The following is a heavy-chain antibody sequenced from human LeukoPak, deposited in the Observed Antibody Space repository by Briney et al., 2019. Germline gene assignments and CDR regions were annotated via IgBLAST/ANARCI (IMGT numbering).Heavy chain of an antibody. Sequence: ASETLSLTCTVSGGSISNYYWSWIRQPPGKGLEWIGYISYSGTTNYNTSLQSRVTISVDTSKNQFSLKLSSVTAADTAVHYCARHMARSTSDIWGQGTMVTVSS. CDR1: GGSISNYY. D-gene: IGHD5-24*01. J-gene: IGHJ3*02. V-gene: IGHV4-59*08. CDR3: ARHMARSTSDI. CDR2: ISYSGTT.